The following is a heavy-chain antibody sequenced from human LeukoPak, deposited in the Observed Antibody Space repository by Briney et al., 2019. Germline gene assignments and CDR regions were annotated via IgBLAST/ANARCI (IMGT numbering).Heavy chain of an antibody. CDR3: ARDGIAARRVLQG. CDR2: IIPILGVA. J-gene: IGHJ4*02. Sequence: SVKVSCKASGGTFSSYTISWVRQAPGQGLEWMGRIIPILGVANNAQKFQGRVTITADKSTSTAYMELSSLRSEDTAVYYCARDGIAARRVLQGWGQGTLVTVSS. V-gene: IGHV1-69*04. D-gene: IGHD6-6*01. CDR1: GGTFSSYT.